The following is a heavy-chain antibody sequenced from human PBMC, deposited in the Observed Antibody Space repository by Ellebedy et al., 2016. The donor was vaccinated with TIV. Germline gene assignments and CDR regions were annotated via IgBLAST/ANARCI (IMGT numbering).Heavy chain of an antibody. CDR3: ARVGLGYYDTANFDY. Sequence: MPSETLTLTCTASGGSFSGHYWTWLRQPPGKGLVWIAYIHDSGTTSYNPSLRSRVIISVDKYKNQFSLKLNSVTAADTAVYYCARVGLGYYDTANFDYWGQGTLVTVSS. J-gene: IGHJ4*02. D-gene: IGHD3-22*01. V-gene: IGHV4-59*11. CDR1: GGSFSGHY. CDR2: IHDSGTT.